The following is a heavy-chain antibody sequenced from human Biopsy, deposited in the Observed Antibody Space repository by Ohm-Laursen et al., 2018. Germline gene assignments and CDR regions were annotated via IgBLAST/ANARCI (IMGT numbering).Heavy chain of an antibody. J-gene: IGHJ5*02. V-gene: IGHV3-33*01. CDR1: GFAFSYYG. CDR3: ARDDDTTGHYMILNH. D-gene: IGHD3-9*01. CDR2: MWSDGINK. Sequence: SLRLSCAASGFAFSYYGLHWVRQAPGKGLQWVAVMWSDGINKNYADFVKGRFTVSRDNSNNVLYLQMSSLRDEDSAVYYCARDDDTTGHYMILNHWGQGTLATVSS.